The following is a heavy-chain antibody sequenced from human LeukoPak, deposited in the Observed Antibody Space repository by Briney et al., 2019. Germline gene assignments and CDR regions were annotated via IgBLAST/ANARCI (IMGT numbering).Heavy chain of an antibody. CDR2: ISGYNGNT. J-gene: IGHJ4*02. CDR1: GYTFSSYG. V-gene: IGHV1-18*01. CDR3: ARRGDYGDHYFDY. D-gene: IGHD4-17*01. Sequence: ASVKVSCKASGYTFSSYGISWVRQAPGQGLEWMGWISGYNGNTNYAQKLQDRITMTTDTSTSTAYMELRSLRSDDTAVYYCARRGDYGDHYFDYWGQGTLVTVSS.